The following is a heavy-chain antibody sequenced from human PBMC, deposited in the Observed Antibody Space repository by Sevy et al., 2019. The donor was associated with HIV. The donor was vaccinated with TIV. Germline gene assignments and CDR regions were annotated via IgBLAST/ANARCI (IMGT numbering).Heavy chain of an antibody. V-gene: IGHV1-18*01. CDR1: GYTFTSYG. D-gene: IGHD2-15*01. CDR3: ARGGIVVVVAATRGYYYYGMDV. Sequence: ASLKVSCKASGYTFTSYGISWVRQAPGQGLEWMGWISAYNGNTNYAQKLQGRVTMTTDTSTSTAYMELRSLRSDDTAVYYCARGGIVVVVAATRGYYYYGMDVWGQGTTVTVSS. CDR2: ISAYNGNT. J-gene: IGHJ6*02.